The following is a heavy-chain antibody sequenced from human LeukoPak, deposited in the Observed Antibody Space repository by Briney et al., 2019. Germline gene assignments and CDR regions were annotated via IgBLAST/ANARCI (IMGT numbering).Heavy chain of an antibody. J-gene: IGHJ4*02. D-gene: IGHD3-10*01. CDR1: GGSISSYY. CDR3: ARTHYGFDY. V-gene: IGHV4-59*01. Sequence: PSETLSLTCTVSGGSISSYYWSWIRQPPGKGLEWIGYIYYRGSTNQNPSLKRRVTISVDTSKNQFSLKLSSVTAADTAVYYCARTHYGFDYWGQGTLVTVSS. CDR2: IYYRGST.